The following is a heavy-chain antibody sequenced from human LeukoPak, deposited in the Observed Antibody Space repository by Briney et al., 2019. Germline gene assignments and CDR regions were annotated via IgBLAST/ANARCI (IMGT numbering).Heavy chain of an antibody. CDR3: AKDTSYCSRTSCYILHFDY. CDR2: IRYDGSNE. V-gene: IGHV3-30*02. J-gene: IGHJ4*02. Sequence: GESLRLSCAASGFTFSSYGVHWVRQAPGKGPEWVAFIRYDGSNEYYADSVKGRFTISRDNSKNTLYLQMNSLRAEDTAVYYCAKDTSYCSRTSCYILHFDYWGQGTLVTVSS. D-gene: IGHD2-2*02. CDR1: GFTFSSYG.